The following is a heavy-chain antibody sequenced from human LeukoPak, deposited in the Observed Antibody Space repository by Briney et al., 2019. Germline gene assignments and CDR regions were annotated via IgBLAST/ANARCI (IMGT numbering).Heavy chain of an antibody. D-gene: IGHD6-13*01. CDR3: AMPAGIAAAGAPFDI. J-gene: IGHJ3*02. Sequence: SETLSLTCAVYGGSFSGYYWSGIRQPPGKALEWIGEINHSGSTNYNPSLESRVTISVDTSKNQFSLKLSSVTAADTAVYYCAMPAGIAAAGAPFDIWGQGTMVTVSS. V-gene: IGHV4-34*01. CDR2: INHSGST. CDR1: GGSFSGYY.